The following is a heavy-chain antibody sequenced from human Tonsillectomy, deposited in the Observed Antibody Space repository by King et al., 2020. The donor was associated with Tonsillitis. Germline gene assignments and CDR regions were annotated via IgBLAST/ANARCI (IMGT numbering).Heavy chain of an antibody. J-gene: IGHJ4*02. D-gene: IGHD4-17*01. Sequence: VQLVESGTEVKKPGASVKVSCKASGYTFTSYYMHWVRQAPGQGLEWMGIINPTSGSTSYAQKFQGRVTMTRDTSTSTVYMELSSLRSEDTAVYYCARGGDSGDYRGSFDYWGQGTLVTVSS. CDR1: GYTFTSYY. CDR3: ARGGDSGDYRGSFDY. CDR2: INPTSGST. V-gene: IGHV1-46*01.